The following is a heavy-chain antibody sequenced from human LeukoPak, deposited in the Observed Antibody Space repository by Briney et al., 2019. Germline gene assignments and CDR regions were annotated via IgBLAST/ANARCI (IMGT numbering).Heavy chain of an antibody. CDR3: ARDRYYYDSSGYRWFDP. Sequence: SETLSLTCTVSGASISGSGYYWGWIRQPPGKGLEWIGNIHDSGSTYYNPSLKSRVTMSVDTSKNQFSLKLSSVTAADTAVYYCARDRYYYDSSGYRWFDPWGQGTLVTVSS. CDR2: IHDSGST. V-gene: IGHV4-39*07. J-gene: IGHJ5*02. D-gene: IGHD3-22*01. CDR1: GASISGSGYY.